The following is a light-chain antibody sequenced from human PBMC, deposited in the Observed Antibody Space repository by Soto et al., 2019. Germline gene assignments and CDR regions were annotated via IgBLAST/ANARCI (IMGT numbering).Light chain of an antibody. CDR3: SSYTRSSTLV. CDR1: SSDADGYNY. Sequence: QSALTQPASVSGSPGQSITISCTGTSSDADGYNYVSWYQQHPGKAPKLMIYEVSNRPSGVSNRFSGYKSGNTASLTISGLQAEDEADYYCSSYTRSSTLVFGTGTKLTVL. CDR2: EVS. V-gene: IGLV2-14*01. J-gene: IGLJ1*01.